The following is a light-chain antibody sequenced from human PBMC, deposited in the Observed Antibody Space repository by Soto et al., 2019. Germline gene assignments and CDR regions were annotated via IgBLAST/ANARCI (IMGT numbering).Light chain of an antibody. J-gene: IGLJ1*01. CDR3: CSYAGSSTPYV. CDR2: EGS. CDR1: SSDVGSYNL. V-gene: IGLV2-23*01. Sequence: SVLTQPASVSGSPGQSITISCTGTSSDVGSYNLVSWYQQHPGKAPKLMIYEGSKRPSGVSNRFSGSKSGNTASLTISGLQAEDEADYYCCSYAGSSTPYVFGTGTKVTV.